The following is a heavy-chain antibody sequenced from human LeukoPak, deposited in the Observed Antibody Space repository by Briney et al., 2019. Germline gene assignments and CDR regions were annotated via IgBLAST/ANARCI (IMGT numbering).Heavy chain of an antibody. CDR1: GGSISSYY. CDR2: IYYSGST. J-gene: IGHJ2*01. V-gene: IGHV4-59*08. CDR3: ASLASYGGRPGTPWYFDL. D-gene: IGHD4-23*01. Sequence: SETLSLTCTVSGGSISSYYWSWIRQPPGKGLEWIGYIYYSGSTNYNPSLKSRVTISVDTSKNQFSLKLSSVTAADTAVYYCASLASYGGRPGTPWYFDLWGRGTLVTVSS.